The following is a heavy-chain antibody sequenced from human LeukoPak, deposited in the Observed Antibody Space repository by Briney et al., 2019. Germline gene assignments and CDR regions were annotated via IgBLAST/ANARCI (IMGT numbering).Heavy chain of an antibody. Sequence: SETLSLTCPVSGGSISSGGYSWSWIRQPPGKGLEWIGYIYHSGSTYYNPSLKSRVTISVDGSKNQFSLKLSSVTAADTAVYYCARRSYDSSGYYALDYWGQGTLVTVSS. CDR1: GGSISSGGYS. V-gene: IGHV4-30-2*01. D-gene: IGHD3-22*01. CDR3: ARRSYDSSGYYALDY. J-gene: IGHJ4*02. CDR2: IYHSGST.